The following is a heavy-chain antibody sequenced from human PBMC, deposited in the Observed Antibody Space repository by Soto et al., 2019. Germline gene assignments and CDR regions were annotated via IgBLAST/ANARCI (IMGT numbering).Heavy chain of an antibody. CDR3: ASTLSRGSDGYFYYGMDV. J-gene: IGHJ6*02. V-gene: IGHV1-18*01. Sequence: QVQLVQSGAEVKKPGASVKVSCKASGHTSSSHAISWVRQAPGQGLEWMGWITAYNHDTNYAQKFQGRVSMTTDTSTSTAYMELRSLRSDDTAVYYCASTLSRGSDGYFYYGMDVWGQGTTVTVSS. CDR1: GHTSSSHA. CDR2: ITAYNHDT. D-gene: IGHD3-10*01.